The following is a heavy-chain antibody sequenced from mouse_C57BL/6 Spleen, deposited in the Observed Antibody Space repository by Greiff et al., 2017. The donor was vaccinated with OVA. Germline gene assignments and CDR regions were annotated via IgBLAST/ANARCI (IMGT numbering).Heavy chain of an antibody. J-gene: IGHJ3*01. D-gene: IGHD1-1*01. CDR3: ARGFASRGAWFAY. CDR1: GFTFSDYY. CDR2: INHDGSST. Sequence: EVKLVESEGGLVQPGSSMKLSCTASGFTFSDYYMAWVRQVPEKGLEWVAYINHDGSSTYYLDSLKSRFIISRDNAKNILYLQMSSLKSEDTATYYCARGFASRGAWFAYWGQGTLVTVSA. V-gene: IGHV5-16*01.